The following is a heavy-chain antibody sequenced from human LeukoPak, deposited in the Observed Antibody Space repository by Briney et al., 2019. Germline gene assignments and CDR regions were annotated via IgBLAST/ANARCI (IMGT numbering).Heavy chain of an antibody. CDR1: GGSISSYY. D-gene: IGHD3-22*01. CDR2: IYYSGST. V-gene: IGHV4-59*01. CDR3: ARGYYDSSGYYY. Sequence: PSETLSLTCTVSGGSISSYYWSWIRQPPGKGLEWIGYIYYSGSTNYNPSLKSRVTISVDTSKNQFSLKLSSVTAADTAVYYCARGYYDSSGYYYWGQGTLVTVSS. J-gene: IGHJ4*02.